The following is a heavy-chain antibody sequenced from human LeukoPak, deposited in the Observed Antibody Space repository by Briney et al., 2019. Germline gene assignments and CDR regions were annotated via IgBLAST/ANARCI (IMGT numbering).Heavy chain of an antibody. CDR1: GFTFSSYE. CDR3: AKDSSAAGPPGVDY. V-gene: IGHV3-23*01. J-gene: IGHJ4*02. Sequence: GGSLRLSCAASGFTFSSYEMNWVRQAPGKGLEWVSSISGSGGGTYYADSVKGRFSISRDNSKNTLYLQMNSLRAEDTALYYCAKDSSAAGPPGVDYWGQGTLVTVSS. CDR2: ISGSGGGT. D-gene: IGHD6-13*01.